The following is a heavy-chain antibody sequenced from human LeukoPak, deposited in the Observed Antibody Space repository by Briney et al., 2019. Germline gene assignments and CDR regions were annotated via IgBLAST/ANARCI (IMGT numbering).Heavy chain of an antibody. D-gene: IGHD3-3*01. V-gene: IGHV3-74*01. CDR3: ATDPHVRFLEWLLNY. J-gene: IGHJ4*02. CDR1: GYPFSSYW. CDR2: INEGGSST. Sequence: PGGSLRLSCAGSGYPFSSYWMHWVRQVPGKGLVWVSRINEGGSSTSYAESVRGRFTISRDNAKNTLYLQMNSLRAEDTAVYYCATDPHVRFLEWLLNYWGQGTLVTVSS.